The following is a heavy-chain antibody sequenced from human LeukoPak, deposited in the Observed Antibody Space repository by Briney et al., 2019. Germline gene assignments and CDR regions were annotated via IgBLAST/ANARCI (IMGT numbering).Heavy chain of an antibody. Sequence: GGSLRLSCAASGFTFSSYAMSWVRQAPGKGLEWVSATSASGGSTYYADSMKGRFTISRDNSKNTLYLQMNSLRAEDTAVYYCAKAYSSSDYYYMDVWGKGTTVTVSS. CDR2: TSASGGST. CDR3: AKAYSSSDYYYMDV. V-gene: IGHV3-23*01. J-gene: IGHJ6*03. D-gene: IGHD6-6*01. CDR1: GFTFSSYA.